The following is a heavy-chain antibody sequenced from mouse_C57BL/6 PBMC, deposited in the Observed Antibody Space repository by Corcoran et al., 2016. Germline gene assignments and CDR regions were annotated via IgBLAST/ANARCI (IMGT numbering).Heavy chain of an antibody. Sequence: QVQLQQPGAELVKPGASVKMSCKASGYTFTSYWITWVKQRPGQGLEWIGDIYPGSGSTNYNEKFKSKATLTVDTSSSTAYMQLSSLTSEDSAVYYCAREITTVVDSYYAMDYWGPGTSVTVSS. J-gene: IGHJ4*01. D-gene: IGHD1-1*01. CDR1: GYTFTSYW. CDR3: AREITTVVDSYYAMDY. CDR2: IYPGSGST. V-gene: IGHV1-55*01.